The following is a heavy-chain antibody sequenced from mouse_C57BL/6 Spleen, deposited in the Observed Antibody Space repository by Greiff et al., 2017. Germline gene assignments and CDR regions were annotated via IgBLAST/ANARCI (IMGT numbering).Heavy chain of an antibody. J-gene: IGHJ3*01. CDR3: ARPDYYGSSYVWFAY. Sequence: QVQLQQSGPELVKPGASVTLSCKASGYTFTSYDINWVKQRPGQGLEWIGWIYPRDGSTKYNEKFKGKATLTVDTSSSTAYMELHSLTSEDSAVYFCARPDYYGSSYVWFAYWGQGTLVTVSA. V-gene: IGHV1-85*01. CDR1: GYTFTSYD. CDR2: IYPRDGST. D-gene: IGHD1-1*01.